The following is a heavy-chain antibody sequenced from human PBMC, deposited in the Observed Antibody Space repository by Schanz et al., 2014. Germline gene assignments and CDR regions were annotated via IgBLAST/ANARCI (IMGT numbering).Heavy chain of an antibody. CDR1: GYTFTTYA. J-gene: IGHJ4*02. Sequence: QIQLVQSGPEVKKPGASVRVSCKASGYTFTTYAMSWVRQAPGQGLEWMGWISVYNHNKEYDQKFQGRVTMTTDTSTSTAYMELSSLRSEDTAVYSCARGIGGYGANNYFDYWGQGTLVTVSS. V-gene: IGHV1-18*01. D-gene: IGHD5-12*01. CDR2: ISVYNHNK. CDR3: ARGIGGYGANNYFDY.